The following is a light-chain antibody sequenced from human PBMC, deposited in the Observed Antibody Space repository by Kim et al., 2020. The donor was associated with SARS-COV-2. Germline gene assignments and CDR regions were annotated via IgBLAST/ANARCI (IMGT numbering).Light chain of an antibody. J-gene: IGKJ3*01. Sequence: DVVMTQSPLSLPVTLGQPASISCRSSRSLVYSDGNTYLSWFQERPGQSPRRLLYKVSDRDPGVPDRFSGSGSGTDFTLKISRVEAEDVGVYYCMQSTYWPPFTFGPGTKVDIK. V-gene: IGKV2-30*01. CDR2: KVS. CDR3: MQSTYWPPFT. CDR1: RSLVYSDGNTY.